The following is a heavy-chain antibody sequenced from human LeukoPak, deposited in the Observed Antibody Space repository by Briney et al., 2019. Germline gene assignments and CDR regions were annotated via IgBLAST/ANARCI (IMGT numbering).Heavy chain of an antibody. CDR2: INPSGGST. CDR3: ARAYSSTTSFDY. D-gene: IGHD2-2*01. Sequence: ASVKVSCKASGYTFTTYYMHWLRQAPGQGLEWMGRINPSGGSTNYAQNFQGRVTMTRDTSTITVYMEVSSLRSEDTAVYYCARAYSSTTSFDYWGQGTLVTVSS. V-gene: IGHV1-46*01. J-gene: IGHJ4*02. CDR1: GYTFTTYY.